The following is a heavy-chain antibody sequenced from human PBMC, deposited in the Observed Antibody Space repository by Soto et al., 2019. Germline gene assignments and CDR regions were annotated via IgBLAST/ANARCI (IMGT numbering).Heavy chain of an antibody. V-gene: IGHV4-59*08. D-gene: IGHD4-17*01. CDR3: ARGTQLTKVTTTYFEY. Sequence: SETLSLTCTVSGGSLRSYYWNWIRQPPGKGLEWIGYIYNSGNTKYNPSLKSRITMSVDTSKNQFSLKLSSVTAADTAVYYCARGTQLTKVTTTYFEYWGRGTLVTVPS. J-gene: IGHJ4*02. CDR1: GGSLRSYY. CDR2: IYNSGNT.